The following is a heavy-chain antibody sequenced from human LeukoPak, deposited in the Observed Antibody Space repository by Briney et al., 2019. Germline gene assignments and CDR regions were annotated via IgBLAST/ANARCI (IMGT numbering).Heavy chain of an antibody. V-gene: IGHV1-69*04. D-gene: IGHD4-17*01. J-gene: IGHJ4*02. Sequence: ASVKVSCKASGGTFSSYAISWVRQAPGQGFEWMRRIIPILGIANYAQKFQGRVTITADKSMSTAYMELSSLRSEDTAVYYCASPSYGDYGQPFDYWGQGTLVTVSS. CDR1: GGTFSSYA. CDR3: ASPSYGDYGQPFDY. CDR2: IIPILGIA.